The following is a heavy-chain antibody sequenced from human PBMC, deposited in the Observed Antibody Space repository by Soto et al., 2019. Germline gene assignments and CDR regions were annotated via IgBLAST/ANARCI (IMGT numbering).Heavy chain of an antibody. CDR3: VRLIGTSWLDS. CDR2: TYYRSKWFQ. Sequence: QVQLQQSGPGLVKPSQTLSLTCDISGDSVSTNSATWNWIRQSPSGGLEWLGRTYYRSKWFQDYAVSVTNRIPTSPDTSNNHVSLQLNSVTPDDTAVYYCVRLIGTSWLDSWGQGTLVSVSS. J-gene: IGHJ5*01. CDR1: GDSVSTNSAT. V-gene: IGHV6-1*01. D-gene: IGHD2-2*01.